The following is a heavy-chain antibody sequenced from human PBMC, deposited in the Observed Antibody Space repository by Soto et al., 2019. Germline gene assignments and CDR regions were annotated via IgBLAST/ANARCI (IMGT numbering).Heavy chain of an antibody. J-gene: IGHJ4*02. V-gene: IGHV5-10-1*01. Sequence: PVESLKISCKVSGYSFAGYGITWVLQKPGKGLEWMGRIDPSDSQTYYSPSFRGHVTISVTKSITTVFLQWSSLRASDTAMYYCARQIYDSDTGPNFKYYFDSWGQGTPFTVSS. D-gene: IGHD3-22*01. CDR3: ARQIYDSDTGPNFKYYFDS. CDR2: IDPSDSQT. CDR1: GYSFAGYG.